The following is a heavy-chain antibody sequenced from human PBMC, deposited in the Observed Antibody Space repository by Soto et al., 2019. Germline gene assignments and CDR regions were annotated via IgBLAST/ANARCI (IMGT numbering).Heavy chain of an antibody. D-gene: IGHD3-22*01. CDR1: GGSISSSSYY. CDR3: ATYYYDSTAYPTY. Sequence: PSETLSLTCTVSGGSISSSSYYWGWIRQPPGKGLEWIGSIYYSGSTYYNPSLKSRVTISVDSSKNQFSLKLSSVTAADTAVYYCATYYYDSTAYPTYWGQGTLVTVSS. J-gene: IGHJ4*02. CDR2: IYYSGST. V-gene: IGHV4-39*01.